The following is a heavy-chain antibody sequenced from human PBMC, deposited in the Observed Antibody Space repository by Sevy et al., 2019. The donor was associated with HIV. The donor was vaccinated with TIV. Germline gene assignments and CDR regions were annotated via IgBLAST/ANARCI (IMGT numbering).Heavy chain of an antibody. J-gene: IGHJ6*02. V-gene: IGHV4-59*13. CDR1: GDSISGNY. CDR3: ARARPDYYYGMDV. Sequence: SETLSLTCNVSGDSISGNYWSWIPQPPGKGLEWIGYIYYTRSTNYNPSLKSRVTISKDTSKNQVSLKLSSVIVADTAVYYCARARPDYYYGMDVWGQGTTVTVSS. CDR2: IYYTRST.